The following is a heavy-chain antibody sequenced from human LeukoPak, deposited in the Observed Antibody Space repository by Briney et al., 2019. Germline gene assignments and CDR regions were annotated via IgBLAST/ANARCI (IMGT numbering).Heavy chain of an antibody. Sequence: ASVKVSCKASGGTFSSYAISWVRQAPGQGLEWMGWISAYNGNTNYAQKLQGRVTMTTDTSTSTAYMELRSLRSDDTAVYYCARVRLGDYGDYWGQGTLVTVSS. CDR3: ARVRLGDYGDY. CDR2: ISAYNGNT. V-gene: IGHV1-18*01. J-gene: IGHJ4*02. CDR1: GGTFSSYA.